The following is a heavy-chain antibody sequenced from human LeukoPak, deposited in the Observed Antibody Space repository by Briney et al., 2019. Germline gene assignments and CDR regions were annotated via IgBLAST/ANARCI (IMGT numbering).Heavy chain of an antibody. CDR3: ARDLYDSSGYYAF. CDR2: IWYDGSNK. D-gene: IGHD3-22*01. Sequence: GGSLRLSCAASGFTFSSYGMHWVRQAPGKGLEWVAVIWYDGSNKYYADSVKGRFTISRDNSKNTLYLQMNSLRAENTAVYYCARDLYDSSGYYAFWGQGTLVTVSS. CDR1: GFTFSSYG. J-gene: IGHJ4*02. V-gene: IGHV3-33*01.